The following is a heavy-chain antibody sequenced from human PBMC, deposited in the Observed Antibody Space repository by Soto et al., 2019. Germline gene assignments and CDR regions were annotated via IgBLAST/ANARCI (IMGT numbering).Heavy chain of an antibody. CDR2: ISSSSSYI. J-gene: IGHJ3*02. CDR1: GFTFSSYS. Sequence: EVQLVESGGGLVKPGGSLRLSCAASGFTFSSYSMNWVRQAPGKGLEWVSSISSSSSYIYYADSVKGRFTISRDNAKNSLYLQMHSPRAEDTDVYYCVSWNDITTYPERDYAFDNWGQGTMVTVSS. V-gene: IGHV3-21*01. CDR3: VSWNDITTYPERDYAFDN. D-gene: IGHD1-1*01.